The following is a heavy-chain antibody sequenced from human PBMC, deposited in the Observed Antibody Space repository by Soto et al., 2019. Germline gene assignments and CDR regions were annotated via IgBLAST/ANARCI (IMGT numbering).Heavy chain of an antibody. Sequence: EVQLVESGGGLVQPGGSLRLSCAASGFTFSTYWMHWVRQPPGKGLVWVSRINSGGNVTTYADSVKGRFTISRDNAKNTLYLQMNSLRAEDTAVYYCARTGYCNSTMCYNWFDPWGQGTLVTVSS. D-gene: IGHD2-2*01. CDR3: ARTGYCNSTMCYNWFDP. CDR2: INSGGNVT. CDR1: GFTFSTYW. J-gene: IGHJ5*02. V-gene: IGHV3-74*01.